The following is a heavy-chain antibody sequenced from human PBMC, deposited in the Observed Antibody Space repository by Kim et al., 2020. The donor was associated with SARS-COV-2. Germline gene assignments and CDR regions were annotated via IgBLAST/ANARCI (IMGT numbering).Heavy chain of an antibody. J-gene: IGHJ4*02. Sequence: GGSLRLSCAASGFTLSSYVMHWVRQAPGKGLEWVALISYDGIIKYYADSVKGRFTISRDISKNTLYLQMNSLRAEDTAVYYCPRDPSMRGTFDYWGLGTLVTVSS. CDR3: PRDPSMRGTFDY. D-gene: IGHD3-16*01. V-gene: IGHV3-30*03. CDR1: GFTLSSYV. CDR2: ISYDGIIK.